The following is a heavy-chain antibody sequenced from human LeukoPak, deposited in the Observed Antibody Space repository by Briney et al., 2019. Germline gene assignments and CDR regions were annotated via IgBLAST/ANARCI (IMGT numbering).Heavy chain of an antibody. CDR2: IKKDGSQK. V-gene: IGHV3-7*03. D-gene: IGHD1-26*01. J-gene: IGHJ5*02. CDR1: GFTFSDKW. Sequence: GGSLRLSCAASGFTFSDKWMSWVRQAPGKGPEWVASIKKDGSQKYYVDSVKGRFTISRDNAQNSLYLQMNSLRVEDTAIYSCARVGWELLNLHFDPWGQGTLVTVSS. CDR3: ARVGWELLNLHFDP.